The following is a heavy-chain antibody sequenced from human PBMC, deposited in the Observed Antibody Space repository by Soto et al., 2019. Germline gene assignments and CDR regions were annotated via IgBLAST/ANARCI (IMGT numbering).Heavy chain of an antibody. V-gene: IGHV4-59*01. CDR2: IYYSGST. D-gene: IGHD3-10*01. J-gene: IGHJ4*02. CDR3: ARYYSGSGYFDY. CDR1: GGSISGYY. Sequence: PSETLSLTCTVSGGSISGYYWSWIRQPPGKGLEWIGYIYYSGSTNYNPSLKSRVTISVDTSKNQFSLKLSSVTAADTAVYYCARYYSGSGYFDYWGQGTLVTVSS.